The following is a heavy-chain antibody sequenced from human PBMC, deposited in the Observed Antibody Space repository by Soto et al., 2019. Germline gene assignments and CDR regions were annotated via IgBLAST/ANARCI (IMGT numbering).Heavy chain of an antibody. J-gene: IGHJ3*02. CDR2: IISDGSTT. V-gene: IGHV3-74*01. CDR1: GFTFSTYW. Sequence: EVQLVESGGGLVQRGGSLRLSCAASGFTFSTYWIHWVRQAPGKGLVWVSRIISDGSTTNDADSVKGRFTTSRDNVENMLYLQMNSLRAEDTAVYFCARAKGNSGAFDIWGQGTMVTVSS. CDR3: ARAKGNSGAFDI. D-gene: IGHD4-4*01.